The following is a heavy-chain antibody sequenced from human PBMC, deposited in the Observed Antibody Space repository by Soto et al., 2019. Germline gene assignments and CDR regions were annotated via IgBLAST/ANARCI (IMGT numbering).Heavy chain of an antibody. D-gene: IGHD1-7*01. J-gene: IGHJ5*02. CDR1: GYTFTSYG. CDR3: ARGGPLYNWNYGAGKNWFDP. V-gene: IGHV1-18*01. Sequence: QVQLVQSGAEVKKPGASVKVSCKASGYTFTSYGSSWVRQAPGQGLEWMGWISAYNGNTNYAQKLQGRVTMTTDTSTSTAYMELRSLRSDDTAVYYCARGGPLYNWNYGAGKNWFDPWGQETLVTVSS. CDR2: ISAYNGNT.